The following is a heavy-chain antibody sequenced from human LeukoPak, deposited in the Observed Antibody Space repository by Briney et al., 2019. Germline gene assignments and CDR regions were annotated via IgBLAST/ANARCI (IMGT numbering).Heavy chain of an antibody. CDR1: GFTFDDYA. CDR3: AKGRDTFNSYYYGMDV. D-gene: IGHD3-16*01. V-gene: IGHV3-43D*04. CDR2: ISWDGGST. J-gene: IGHJ6*04. Sequence: PGGSLRLSCAASGFTFDDYAMHWVRQAPGKGLEWVSLISWDGGSTYYADSVKGRFTISRDNSKNSLYLQMNSLRAEDTALYYCAKGRDTFNSYYYGMDVWGKGTTVTVSS.